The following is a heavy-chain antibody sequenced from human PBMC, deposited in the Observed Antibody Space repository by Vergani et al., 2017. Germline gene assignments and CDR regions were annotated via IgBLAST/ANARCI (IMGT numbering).Heavy chain of an antibody. D-gene: IGHD6-6*01. CDR3: AKAKYSSSSGYYYYYMDV. CDR2: IGTAGDT. V-gene: IGHV3-13*01. CDR1: GFTFSSYD. J-gene: IGHJ6*03. Sequence: EVQLVESGGGLVQPGGSLRLSCAASGFTFSSYDMHWVRQATGKGLEWVSAIGTAGDTYYPGSVKGRFTISRDNSKNTLYLQMNSLRAEDTAVYYCAKAKYSSSSGYYYYYMDVWGKGTTVTVSS.